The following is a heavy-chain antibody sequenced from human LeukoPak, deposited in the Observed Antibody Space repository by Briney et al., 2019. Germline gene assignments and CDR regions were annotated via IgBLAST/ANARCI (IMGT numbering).Heavy chain of an antibody. CDR3: ARDRGSNYYDSSGYYYTTPRGAFDL. V-gene: IGHV4-4*08. D-gene: IGHD3-22*01. Sequence: SETLSLTCTVSGGSISSYYWSWIRQPPGKGLEWIGYIYTSGSTNYNPSLKSRVTMSVDTSKNQFSLKLSSVTAADTAVYYCARDRGSNYYDSSGYYYTTPRGAFDLWGRGTLVTVSS. J-gene: IGHJ2*01. CDR1: GGSISSYY. CDR2: IYTSGST.